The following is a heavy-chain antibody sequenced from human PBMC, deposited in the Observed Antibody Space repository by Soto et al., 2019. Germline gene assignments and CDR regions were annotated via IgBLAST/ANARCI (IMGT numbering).Heavy chain of an antibody. J-gene: IGHJ3*02. CDR1: GFTFGDYA. V-gene: IGHV3-49*03. D-gene: IGHD3-22*01. Sequence: PGGSLRLSCTTSGFTFGDYAMSWFRQAPGKGLKWIGYIRSNTYGGTTEYAASVKGRFTISRDDSKRVAHLQMNSLETEDTAVYYCTTEWLFPLPYAFDIWGQGTMVTVS. CDR3: TTEWLFPLPYAFDI. CDR2: IRSNTYGGTT.